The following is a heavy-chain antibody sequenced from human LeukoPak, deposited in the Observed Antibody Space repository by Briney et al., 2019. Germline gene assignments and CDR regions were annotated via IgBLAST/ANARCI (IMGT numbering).Heavy chain of an antibody. Sequence: ASVKVSCKASGYTFTGYYMHWVRQAPGQGLEWMGWINPNSGGTNYAQKFQGRVTMTRDTSISTAYMELSRLRSDDTAVYYCVRDSFRITMIVVVPGYYGMDVWGQGTTVTVSS. CDR1: GYTFTGYY. J-gene: IGHJ6*02. V-gene: IGHV1-2*02. CDR2: INPNSGGT. D-gene: IGHD3-22*01. CDR3: VRDSFRITMIVVVPGYYGMDV.